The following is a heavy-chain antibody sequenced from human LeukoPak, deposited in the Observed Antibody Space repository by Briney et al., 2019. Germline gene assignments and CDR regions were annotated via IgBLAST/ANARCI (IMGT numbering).Heavy chain of an antibody. CDR3: ASMYYYGSGSLDY. V-gene: IGHV4-59*01. Sequence: SETLSLTCTVSGGSISSYYWSWLRQPPGKGLEWIGYIYYSGSTNYNPSLKSRVTISVDTSKNQFSLKLSSVTAADTAAYYCASMYYYGSGSLDYWGQGTLVTVSS. CDR2: IYYSGST. J-gene: IGHJ4*02. CDR1: GGSISSYY. D-gene: IGHD3-10*01.